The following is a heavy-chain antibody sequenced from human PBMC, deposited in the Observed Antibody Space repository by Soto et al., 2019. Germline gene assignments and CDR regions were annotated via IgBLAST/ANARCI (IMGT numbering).Heavy chain of an antibody. J-gene: IGHJ4*02. CDR3: ARHRWYYDSSGYYFFDY. CDR2: IYYSGST. V-gene: IGHV4-39*01. CDR1: CGNIRDLGCY. D-gene: IGHD3-22*01. Sequence: TVACGNIRDLGCYRSWIRQHPGKGLEWIGSIYYSGSTYYNPSLKSRVTISVDTSKNQFSLKLSSVTAADTAVYYCARHRWYYDSSGYYFFDYWGQGTLVTVSS.